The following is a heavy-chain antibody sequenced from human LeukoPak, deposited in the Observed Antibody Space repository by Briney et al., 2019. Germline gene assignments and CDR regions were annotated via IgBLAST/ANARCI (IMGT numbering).Heavy chain of an antibody. D-gene: IGHD3-22*01. Sequence: GGSLRLSCAASGFTFSRYSMNWVRQAPGKGLEWVSSISSGSSFMYYADSVKGRFTISRDNAKNSLYLQMNSLRARDTALYYCARDYYDSSGSSWFDPWGQGTLVTVSS. J-gene: IGHJ5*02. CDR2: ISSGSSFM. V-gene: IGHV3-21*01. CDR1: GFTFSRYS. CDR3: ARDYYDSSGSSWFDP.